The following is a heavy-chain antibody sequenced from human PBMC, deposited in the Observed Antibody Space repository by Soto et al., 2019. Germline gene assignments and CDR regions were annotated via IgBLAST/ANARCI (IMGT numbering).Heavy chain of an antibody. D-gene: IGHD3-22*01. J-gene: IGHJ4*02. CDR3: ARARYLPDYDAWTYYFDY. V-gene: IGHV1-46*01. CDR1: GYTFTSYY. CDR2: INPSGGST. Sequence: QVQLVQSWAEVKKPGASVKVSCKASGYTFTSYYMHWVRQAPGQGLEWMGIINPSGGSTSYAQKFQGRVTMTRDTSTSTVYMELSSLRSEDTAVYYCARARYLPDYDAWTYYFDYWGQGTLVTVSS.